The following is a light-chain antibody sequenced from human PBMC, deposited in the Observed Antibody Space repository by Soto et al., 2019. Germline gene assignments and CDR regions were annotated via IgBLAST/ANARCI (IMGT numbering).Light chain of an antibody. V-gene: IGKV3-15*01. J-gene: IGKJ5*01. CDR1: QSVSSN. CDR3: QQCNNWPPEIT. Sequence: EMVMTQSPATLSVSPGERATLSCRASQSVSSNLAWYQQKPGQAPRLLIYGASTRATGIPARFSGSGSGTDFTLTISSLEPEDFAVYYCQQCNNWPPEITFGQGTRLEIK. CDR2: GAS.